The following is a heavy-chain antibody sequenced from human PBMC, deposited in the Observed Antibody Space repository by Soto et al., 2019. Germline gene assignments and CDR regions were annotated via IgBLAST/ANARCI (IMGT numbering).Heavy chain of an antibody. CDR2: IKQDGGEN. Sequence: EVQLVESGGGSVQPGGSLRLSCAASGFSLSRYLMTWVRQAPGKGLEWVANIKQDGGENYYVDSVKGRFTISRDNTRNSLFLQMNSLRAEDTAVYYCARGYNWTYLHYYNSMDIWGQGTTVTVSS. CDR3: ARGYNWTYLHYYNSMDI. D-gene: IGHD1-7*01. J-gene: IGHJ6*02. CDR1: GFSLSRYL. V-gene: IGHV3-7*05.